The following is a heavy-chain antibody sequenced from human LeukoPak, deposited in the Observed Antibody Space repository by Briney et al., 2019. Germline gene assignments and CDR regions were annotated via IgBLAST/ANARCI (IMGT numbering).Heavy chain of an antibody. V-gene: IGHV3-21*01. CDR2: ISCTSTSI. J-gene: IGHJ3*02. CDR3: ARVLSGHHAFDI. D-gene: IGHD3-10*01. Sequence: PGGSLRLSCAASGFTFSSYSMNWVRQAPGKGLEWVSSISCTSTSIYYADSVKGRLTISRDNAKNSLYLQMNSLRAEDTAVYYCARVLSGHHAFDIWGQGTMVTVSS. CDR1: GFTFSSYS.